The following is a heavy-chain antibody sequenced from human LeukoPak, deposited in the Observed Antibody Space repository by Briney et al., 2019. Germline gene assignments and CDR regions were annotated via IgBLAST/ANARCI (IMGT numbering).Heavy chain of an antibody. CDR2: IYYSGST. Sequence: PSETLSLTCTVSGGSISSYYWSWIRQPPGKGLEWSGYIYYSGSTNYNPSLKSRVTISVDPSKNQFSLKLSSVTAADTAVYYCARDGGYGGNKGAFDIWGQGTMVTVSS. CDR1: GGSISSYY. V-gene: IGHV4-59*01. CDR3: ARDGGYGGNKGAFDI. J-gene: IGHJ3*02. D-gene: IGHD4-23*01.